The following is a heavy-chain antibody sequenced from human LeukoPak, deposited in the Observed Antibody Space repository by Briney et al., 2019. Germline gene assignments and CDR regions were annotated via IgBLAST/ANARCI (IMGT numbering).Heavy chain of an antibody. CDR2: IYYSGST. D-gene: IGHD2/OR15-2a*01. CDR3: ARVEGRTFHFDY. J-gene: IGHJ4*02. V-gene: IGHV4-39*07. Sequence: SETLSLTCTVPGGSISSSSYYWGWIRQPPGKGLEWIGSIYYSGSTYYNPSLKSRVTISVDTSKNQFSLELSSVTAADTAVYYCARVEGRTFHFDYWGQGTLVTVSS. CDR1: GGSISSSSYY.